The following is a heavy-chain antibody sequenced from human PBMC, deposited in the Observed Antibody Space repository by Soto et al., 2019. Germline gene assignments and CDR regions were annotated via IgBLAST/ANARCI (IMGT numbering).Heavy chain of an antibody. CDR1: GFTFSSYS. D-gene: IGHD3-16*02. V-gene: IGHV3-48*02. J-gene: IGHJ6*02. CDR3: ARDSVITFGGVIASPGYYYGMDV. Sequence: GGSLRLSCAASGFTFSSYSMNWVRQAPGKGLEWVSYISSSSSTIYYADSVKGRFTISRDNAKNSLYLQMNSLRDEDTAVYYCARDSVITFGGVIASPGYYYGMDVWGQGTTVTVSS. CDR2: ISSSSSTI.